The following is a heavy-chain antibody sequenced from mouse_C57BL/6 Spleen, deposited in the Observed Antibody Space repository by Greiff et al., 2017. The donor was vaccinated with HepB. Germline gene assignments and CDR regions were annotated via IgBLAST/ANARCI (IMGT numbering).Heavy chain of an antibody. CDR1: GFTFSSYA. Sequence: EVHLVESGEGLVKPGGSLKLSCAASGFTFSSYAMSWVRQTPEKRLEWVAYISSGGDYIYYADTVKGRFTISRDNARNTLYLQMSSLKSEDTAMYYCTRDGGYYYGSSYGTYWYFDVWGTGTTVTVSS. J-gene: IGHJ1*03. CDR2: ISSGGDYI. V-gene: IGHV5-9-1*02. D-gene: IGHD1-1*01. CDR3: TRDGGYYYGSSYGTYWYFDV.